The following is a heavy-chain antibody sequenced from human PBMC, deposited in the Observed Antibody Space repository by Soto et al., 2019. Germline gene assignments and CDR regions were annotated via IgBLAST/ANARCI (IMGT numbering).Heavy chain of an antibody. J-gene: IGHJ4*02. D-gene: IGHD1-1*01. V-gene: IGHV4-39*01. Sequence: QLQESGPGLVKPSETLSLTCTVSGDSISTSSDYWGWIRQSPGKGLEWIGTIYNSGSSYYNPSLKSRVTISVDTSKNQFSLKLTSVTAADTALYYCARHRGPTGTDYWGQGTLVTVSS. CDR2: IYNSGSS. CDR1: GDSISTSSDY. CDR3: ARHRGPTGTDY.